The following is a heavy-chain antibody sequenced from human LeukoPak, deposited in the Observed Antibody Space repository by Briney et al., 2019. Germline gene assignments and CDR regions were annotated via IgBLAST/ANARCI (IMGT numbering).Heavy chain of an antibody. CDR2: IYPGDSDT. D-gene: IGHD6-19*01. V-gene: IGHV5-51*01. J-gene: IGHJ5*02. CDR3: ARHLSSGWLQTNNWFDP. CDR1: GYSFTSYW. Sequence: TGESLKISCEGSGYSFTSYWIGWVRQMPGKGLEWMGIIYPGDSDTRYSPSSQGQVTISADKSISTAYLQWSSLKASDTAMYYCARHLSSGWLQTNNWFDPWGQGTLVTVSS.